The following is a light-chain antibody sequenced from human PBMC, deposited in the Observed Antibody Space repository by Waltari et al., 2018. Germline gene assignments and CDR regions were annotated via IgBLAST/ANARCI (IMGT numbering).Light chain of an antibody. J-gene: IGKJ1*01. CDR1: QSVRRY. V-gene: IGKV3-11*01. Sequence: EIVLTQSPATLSLSPGERATLSCRASQSVRRYLAWYQQKPGQAPRLLIYDASNRATGIPARFSGGGSGTDFTLTISSLAPEDLAVYYCQQRSSWPPTFGQGTKVEIK. CDR3: QQRSSWPPT. CDR2: DAS.